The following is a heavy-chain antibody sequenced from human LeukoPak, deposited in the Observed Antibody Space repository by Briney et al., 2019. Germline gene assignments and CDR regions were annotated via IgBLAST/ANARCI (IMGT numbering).Heavy chain of an antibody. CDR2: MSNGGAST. Sequence: GGSLRLSCAASGFTFSDYAMTWVRQAPGKGLEWVSSMSNGGASTYYADSVKGRFTISRDNSKNTLSLQMNSLRAEDTAVFYCAKVCSGGTCYSVSKRDAFDVWGQGTMVTVSS. CDR1: GFTFSDYA. D-gene: IGHD2-15*01. V-gene: IGHV3-23*01. CDR3: AKVCSGGTCYSVSKRDAFDV. J-gene: IGHJ3*01.